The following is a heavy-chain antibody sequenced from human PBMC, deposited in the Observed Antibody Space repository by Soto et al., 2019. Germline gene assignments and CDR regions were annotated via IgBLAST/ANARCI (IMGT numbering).Heavy chain of an antibody. J-gene: IGHJ4*02. CDR1: GFSLSTSGVG. Sequence: QITLKESGPTLVKPTQTLTLTCTFSGFSLSTSGVGVGWIRQPPGKALEWLALIYWDDAERYSPSLKSRLTITKDTSKNHVVLTMTNMDPVDTATYYCAHWQWAVLDYWGQGTLVTVSS. V-gene: IGHV2-5*02. CDR2: IYWDDAE. CDR3: AHWQWAVLDY. D-gene: IGHD6-19*01.